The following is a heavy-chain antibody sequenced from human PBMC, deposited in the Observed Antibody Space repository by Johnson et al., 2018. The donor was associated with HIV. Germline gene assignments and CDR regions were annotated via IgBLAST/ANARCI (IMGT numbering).Heavy chain of an antibody. CDR2: IKQDGSEK. CDR3: KITARPRAFDI. V-gene: IGHV3-7*03. CDR1: GFTFSSYW. D-gene: IGHD6-6*01. J-gene: IGHJ3*02. Sequence: VQLVESGGGLVQPGGSLRLSCAASGFTFSSYWMSWVRQAPGKGLEWVANIKQDGSEKYYVDSVKGRFTISRDNAKNSLYLQRNSLRVEDTALHYPKITARPRAFDIWGQGTMVTVSS.